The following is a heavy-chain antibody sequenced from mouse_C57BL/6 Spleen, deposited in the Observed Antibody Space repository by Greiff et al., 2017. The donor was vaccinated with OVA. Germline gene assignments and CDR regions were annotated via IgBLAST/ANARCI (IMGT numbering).Heavy chain of an antibody. Sequence: QVQLKESGAELARPGASVKLSCKASGYTFTSYGISWVKQRTGPGLEWIGEIYPKSGNTYYNEKFKGKATLTADKSSSTAYMELRSLTSADSAVYFCARGATVVGPHYFDYWGQGTTLTVSS. J-gene: IGHJ2*01. CDR1: GYTFTSYG. D-gene: IGHD1-1*01. CDR2: IYPKSGNT. V-gene: IGHV1-81*01. CDR3: ARGATVVGPHYFDY.